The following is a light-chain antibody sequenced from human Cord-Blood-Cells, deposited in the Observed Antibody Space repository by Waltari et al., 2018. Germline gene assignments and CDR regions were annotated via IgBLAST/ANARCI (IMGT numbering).Light chain of an antibody. CDR3: SSYTSSSTYV. CDR2: DVS. CDR1: SSDVGGYNY. J-gene: IGLJ1*01. V-gene: IGLV2-14*01. Sequence: QSALTQPASVSGSPGPSITLSCTVTSSDVGGYNYVSWYQQHPGKAPKLMIYDVSNRPSGVSNRFSGSKSGNTASLTISGLQAEDEADYYCSSYTSSSTYVFGTGTKVTVL.